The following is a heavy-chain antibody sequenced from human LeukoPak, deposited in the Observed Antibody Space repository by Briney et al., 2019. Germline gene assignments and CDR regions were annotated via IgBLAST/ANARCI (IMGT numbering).Heavy chain of an antibody. CDR2: NKWDEDK. D-gene: IGHD2-8*01. CDR1: GCVPRTRGVG. CDR3: AHRTYGPFHY. J-gene: IGHJ4*02. Sequence: SGPTLVKPTETLTLNCTFSGCVPRTRGVGVGWIRQPPGKALEWLALNKWDEDKSYSPSLKSRLTIAKDTSRNQVVLTITNMDPVDTATYYCAHRTYGPFHYWGQGTLVTVSS. V-gene: IGHV2-5*02.